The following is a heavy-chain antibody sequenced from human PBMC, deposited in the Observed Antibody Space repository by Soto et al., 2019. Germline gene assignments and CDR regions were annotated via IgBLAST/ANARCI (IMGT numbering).Heavy chain of an antibody. J-gene: IGHJ4*02. Sequence: EVQLLESGGGVVQPGGSLGLSCAASGFTFSSYAMRWVRQAPGKGLEYVSSISVTGSGTYYADSVKGRFTISRDNSKNTLYLQMHNLRVEDTAVYYDARTTTTKSRDYWGQGTLVTVSS. D-gene: IGHD4-17*01. CDR3: ARTTTTKSRDY. V-gene: IGHV3-23*01. CDR2: ISVTGSGT. CDR1: GFTFSSYA.